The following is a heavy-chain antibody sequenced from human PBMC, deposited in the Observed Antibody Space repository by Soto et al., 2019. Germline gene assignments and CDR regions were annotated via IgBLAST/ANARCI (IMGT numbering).Heavy chain of an antibody. J-gene: IGHJ4*02. V-gene: IGHV3-9*01. D-gene: IGHD1-7*01. CDR3: AKALTGTTPLDY. Sequence: PGGSLRLSCAASGFTFDDYAMHWVRQAPGKGLEWVSGTSWNSGSIGYADSVKGRFTISRDNAKNSLYLQMNSLRAEDTALYYCAKALTGTTPLDYWGQGTLVTVSS. CDR2: TSWNSGSI. CDR1: GFTFDDYA.